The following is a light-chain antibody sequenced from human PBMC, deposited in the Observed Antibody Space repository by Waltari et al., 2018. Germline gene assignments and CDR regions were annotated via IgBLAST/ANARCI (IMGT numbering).Light chain of an antibody. CDR1: SGPSSFV. Sequence: QLVLTQPPSASTSLGASVTLTCPLSSGPSSFVLAWPQQQPGKGPRYLMTLNTDGGPTQGHGLPDRFSGSTSGAERYLTIASLQSEDEADYFCQTWGTGIVVFGGGTKLTVL. V-gene: IGLV4-69*01. CDR2: LNTDGGP. CDR3: QTWGTGIVV. J-gene: IGLJ2*01.